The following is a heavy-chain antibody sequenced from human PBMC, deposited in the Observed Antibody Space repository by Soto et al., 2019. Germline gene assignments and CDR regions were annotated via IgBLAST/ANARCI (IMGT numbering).Heavy chain of an antibody. CDR1: GHILTEFS. V-gene: IGHV1-24*01. J-gene: IGHJ4*02. D-gene: IGHD3-10*01. CDR3: GAKRIGLVRGVIIPQFYFDY. CDR2: FDPEAGET. Sequence: ASEKVSCKVSGHILTEFSMHWVGQAPGKGLEWMGGFDPEAGETIYPQYFQGRVTMTEDTSTSTGHLELSSQTSEDTAVYYCGAKRIGLVRGVIIPQFYFDYWGQGALVTVSS.